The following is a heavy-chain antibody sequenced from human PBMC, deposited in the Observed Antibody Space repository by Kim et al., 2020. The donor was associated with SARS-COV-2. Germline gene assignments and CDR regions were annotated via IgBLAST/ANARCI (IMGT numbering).Heavy chain of an antibody. CDR3: ARKVISSWFNFDV. J-gene: IGHJ3*01. CDR1: GSSIDIGYY. V-gene: IGHV4-38-2*02. CDR2: ISHTGNT. D-gene: IGHD2-21*01. Sequence: SETLSLTCTVSGSSIDIGYYWGWIRQFPGRGLEWVSSISHTGNTYYNPSLKSRVIISVDTSKREVSLNLTSVTAADTAVYYCARKVISSWFNFDVWGQG.